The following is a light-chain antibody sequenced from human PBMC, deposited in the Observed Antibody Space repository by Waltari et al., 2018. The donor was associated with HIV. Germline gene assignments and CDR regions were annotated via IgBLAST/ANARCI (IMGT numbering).Light chain of an antibody. V-gene: IGLV1-47*01. Sequence: QSVLTPPPSASGTPGPRVTITCSGSSSNIEFNYVYWSQKVPGTAPKLLIYKNDQWPSGRPDRFCTSRSDTSASLVISGLRSEEGADYYCAALDDPLSGRVFGTGTRVTVL. J-gene: IGLJ1*01. CDR2: KND. CDR1: SSNIEFNY. CDR3: AALDDPLSGRV.